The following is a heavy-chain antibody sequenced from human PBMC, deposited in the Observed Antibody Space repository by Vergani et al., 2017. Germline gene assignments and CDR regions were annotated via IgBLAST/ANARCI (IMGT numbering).Heavy chain of an antibody. D-gene: IGHD6-19*01. CDR3: ARYGKQWALDY. CDR2: IYYSGST. Sequence: QVQLQESGPGLVKPSETLSLTCTVSGGSISSYYWSWIRQPPGKGLEWIGYIYYSGSTNYNPSLKSRVTISVDTSKTQFSLKLSSVTAADTAVYYCARYGKQWALDYWGQGTLVTVSS. V-gene: IGHV4-59*01. J-gene: IGHJ4*02. CDR1: GGSISSYY.